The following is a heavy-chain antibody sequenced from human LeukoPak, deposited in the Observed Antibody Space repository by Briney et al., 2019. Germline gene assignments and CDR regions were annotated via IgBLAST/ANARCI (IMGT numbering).Heavy chain of an antibody. D-gene: IGHD2-2*01. Sequence: SVKVSCKASGFTFTSSAMQWVRQARGQRLEWIGWIVVGSGNTNYAQKFQGRVTITADESTSTAYMELSSLRSEDTAVYYCARATVPRYYYYYYMDVWGKGTTVTISS. CDR1: GFTFTSSA. CDR3: ARATVPRYYYYYYMDV. J-gene: IGHJ6*03. V-gene: IGHV1-58*02. CDR2: IVVGSGNT.